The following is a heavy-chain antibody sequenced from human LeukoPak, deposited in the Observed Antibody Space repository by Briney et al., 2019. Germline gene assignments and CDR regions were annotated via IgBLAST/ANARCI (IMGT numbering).Heavy chain of an antibody. V-gene: IGHV1-69*13. CDR3: ARAILGSGYSTLPDYGMDV. CDR2: IIPIFGTA. J-gene: IGHJ6*02. Sequence: SVKVSCKASGGTFSSYAISWVRQAPGQGLEWMGGIIPIFGTANYAQKFQGRVTITADESTSTAYMELSSLRSEDTAVYYCARAILGSGYSTLPDYGMDVWGQGTTVTVSS. D-gene: IGHD3-22*01. CDR1: GGTFSSYA.